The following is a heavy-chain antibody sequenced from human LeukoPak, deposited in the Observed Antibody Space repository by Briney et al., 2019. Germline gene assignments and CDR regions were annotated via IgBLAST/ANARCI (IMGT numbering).Heavy chain of an antibody. J-gene: IGHJ4*02. CDR3: ARSDSIGSVDY. CDR1: GFAFSIYW. Sequence: GGSLRLSCAASGFAFSIYWMSWVRQAPGKGLEWVANINHHGSDKWYVDSVKGRFTIARDNTDNSLSLQRNSLRVEDTAVYCCARSDSIGSVDYWGQRTLITVSS. V-gene: IGHV3-7*01. D-gene: IGHD2-21*01. CDR2: INHHGSDK.